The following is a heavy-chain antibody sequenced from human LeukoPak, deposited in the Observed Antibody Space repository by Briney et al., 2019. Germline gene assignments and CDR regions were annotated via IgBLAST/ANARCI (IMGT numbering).Heavy chain of an antibody. Sequence: GGSLRLSCAASGFTFSSYAMSWVRQAPGKGLEWVSAISGSGGSTYYADSVKGRFTISRDNSRNTLYLQMNSLRAEDTAVYYCAKVEAAADSYFDYWGQGTLVTVSS. V-gene: IGHV3-23*01. J-gene: IGHJ4*02. CDR2: ISGSGGST. CDR3: AKVEAAADSYFDY. D-gene: IGHD6-13*01. CDR1: GFTFSSYA.